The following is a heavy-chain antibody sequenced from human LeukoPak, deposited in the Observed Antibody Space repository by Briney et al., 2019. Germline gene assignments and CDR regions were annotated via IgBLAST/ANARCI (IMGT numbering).Heavy chain of an antibody. V-gene: IGHV1-8*02. D-gene: IGHD2-2*01. CDR3: ARGRSSTIHYYFDY. Sequence: ASVKVSCKASGGTFSSYAINWVRQATGQGLEWMGWMNPNSGNTGYAQKFQGRVTMTRNTSISTAYMELSSLRSEDTAVYYCARGRSSTIHYYFDYWGQGTLVTVSS. CDR1: GGTFSSYA. J-gene: IGHJ4*02. CDR2: MNPNSGNT.